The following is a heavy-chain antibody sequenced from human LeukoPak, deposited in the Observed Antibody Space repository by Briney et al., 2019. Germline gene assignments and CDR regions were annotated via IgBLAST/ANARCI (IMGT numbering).Heavy chain of an antibody. Sequence: PWESLKISCKGSGYSFTSYWISWVRQMPGKGLEWMGRIDSSDSYTNYSPSFQGHVTISADKSISTAYLQWSSLKASDTAMYYCARHEGRGYYYWGMDVWGQGTTVTVS. CDR2: IDSSDSYT. J-gene: IGHJ6*02. CDR1: GYSFTSYW. V-gene: IGHV5-10-1*01. CDR3: ARHEGRGYYYWGMDV.